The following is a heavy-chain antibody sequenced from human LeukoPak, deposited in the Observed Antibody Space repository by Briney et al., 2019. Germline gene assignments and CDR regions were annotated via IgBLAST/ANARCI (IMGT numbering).Heavy chain of an antibody. CDR3: ARGDSYSYGYGETYYFGMDV. CDR2: INHSGST. D-gene: IGHD5-18*01. CDR1: YGSLSGYY. J-gene: IGHJ6*02. V-gene: IGHV4-34*01. Sequence: SETLSLTCAVSYGSLSGYYWSWIRQPPGKGLEWIGEINHSGSTKYNPSLKSRVTISVDTSKNQFSLKLSSVTAADTAVYYCARGDSYSYGYGETYYFGMDVWGQGTTVTVSS.